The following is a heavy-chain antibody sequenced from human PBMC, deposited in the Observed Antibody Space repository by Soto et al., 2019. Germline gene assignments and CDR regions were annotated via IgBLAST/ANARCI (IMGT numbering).Heavy chain of an antibody. V-gene: IGHV3-30-3*01. J-gene: IGHJ2*01. Sequence: QVQLVESGGGVVQPGRSLRLSCAASGFTFSSYAMHWVRQAPGKGLEWVAVISYDGSNKYYADSVKGRFTISRDNSKNTLYLQMNRLRAEDTAVYYCARDGGLGYCSGGSCYYSWYFDLWGRGTLVTVSS. CDR1: GFTFSSYA. D-gene: IGHD2-15*01. CDR3: ARDGGLGYCSGGSCYYSWYFDL. CDR2: ISYDGSNK.